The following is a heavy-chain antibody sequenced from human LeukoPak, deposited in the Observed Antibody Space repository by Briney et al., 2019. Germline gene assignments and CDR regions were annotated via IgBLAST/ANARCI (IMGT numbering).Heavy chain of an antibody. CDR1: GFNFSNYG. Sequence: PGRSLRLSCAASGFNFSNYGMFWVRQAPGKGLEWVSSISSSSSYIYYADSVKGRFTISRDNAKNSLYLQMNSLRAEDTAVYYCARDAPSYCSSTSCSTTFDYWGQGTLVTVSS. CDR2: ISSSSSYI. CDR3: ARDAPSYCSSTSCSTTFDY. J-gene: IGHJ4*02. V-gene: IGHV3-21*01. D-gene: IGHD2-2*01.